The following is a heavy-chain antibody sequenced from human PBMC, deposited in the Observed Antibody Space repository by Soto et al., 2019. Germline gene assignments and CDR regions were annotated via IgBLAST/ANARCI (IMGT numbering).Heavy chain of an antibody. CDR1: GFTFGSYS. J-gene: IGHJ6*02. Sequence: EVQLVESGGGLVKPGGSLRLSCTASGFTFGSYSMSWVRQAPGKGLEWVSIISIDSNYIFQTDSVKGRFTISRDNAKASVYLQMDSLRAEDTAVYYCVRDRPSVDTYYGMDVWGQGTTVTVSS. CDR3: VRDRPSVDTYYGMDV. V-gene: IGHV3-21*01. D-gene: IGHD5-18*01. CDR2: ISIDSNYI.